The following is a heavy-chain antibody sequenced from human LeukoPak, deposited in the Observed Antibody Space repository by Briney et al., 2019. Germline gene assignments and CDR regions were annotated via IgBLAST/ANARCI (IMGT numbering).Heavy chain of an antibody. D-gene: IGHD2-15*01. Sequence: PSETLSLTCTVSGGSISSSSYYWGWIRQPPGKGLEWIGSIYYSGSTYYNPSLKSRVTISVDTSKNQFSLKLSSVTAADTAVYYCARDGWPHSDSWGQGTLVTVSS. J-gene: IGHJ5*02. CDR1: GGSISSSSYY. V-gene: IGHV4-39*07. CDR3: ARDGWPHSDS. CDR2: IYYSGST.